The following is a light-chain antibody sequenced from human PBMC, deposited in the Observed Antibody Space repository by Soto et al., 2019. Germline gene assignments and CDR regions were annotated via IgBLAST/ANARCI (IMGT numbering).Light chain of an antibody. CDR2: DAS. J-gene: IGKJ5*01. CDR3: QQRSNWPPIT. Sequence: IRLTNSLGTLSLTPGETATLSSRASQSVSSYLAWYQQKPGQAPRLLIYDASNRATGIPARFSGSGSGTDFTLTISSLEPEDFAVYYCQQRSNWPPITFGQGTRLEIK. CDR1: QSVSSY. V-gene: IGKV3-11*01.